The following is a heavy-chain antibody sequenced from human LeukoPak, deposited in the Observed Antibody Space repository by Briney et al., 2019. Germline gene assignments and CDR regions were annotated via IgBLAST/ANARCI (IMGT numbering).Heavy chain of an antibody. CDR3: ARRYDILTGYYIEGGFDY. J-gene: IGHJ4*02. Sequence: KPSETLSLTCAVYGGSFSGYYWSWIRQPPGKGLEWIGSIYYSGSTYYNPSLKSRVTISVDTSKNQFSLKLSSVTAADTAVYYCARRYDILTGYYIEGGFDYWGQGTLVTVSS. CDR2: IYYSGST. CDR1: GGSFSGYY. V-gene: IGHV4-34*01. D-gene: IGHD3-9*01.